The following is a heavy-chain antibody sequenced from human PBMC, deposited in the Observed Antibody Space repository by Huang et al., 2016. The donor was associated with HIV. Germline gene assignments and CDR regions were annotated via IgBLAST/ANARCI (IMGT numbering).Heavy chain of an antibody. V-gene: IGHV1-18*01. J-gene: IGHJ3*02. Sequence: QVQLVQSGVEVKKPGASVKVSCKASGYTFTSYGISWVRQAPGQGLEWMGCISAYNGVRTYDQNAQGRVTMTTDTSTSTAYMELRSLRSDDTAVYYCARDSPLLGVVIVVVPTAPNAFDIWGQGTMVTVSS. CDR3: ARDSPLLGVVIVVVPTAPNAFDI. D-gene: IGHD2-2*01. CDR1: GYTFTSYG. CDR2: ISAYNGVR.